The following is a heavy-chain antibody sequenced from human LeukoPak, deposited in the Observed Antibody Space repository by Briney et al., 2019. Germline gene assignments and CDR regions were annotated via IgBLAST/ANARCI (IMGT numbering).Heavy chain of an antibody. Sequence: GGSLRLSCAASGFTFSSYWMHWVRQAPGKGLVWVSRINSDGSSTSYADSVKGRFTISRDNAKNTLYLQMNSLRAEDTAVYYCARDMVAYYYDSSGNAFDIWGQGTMVTVSS. J-gene: IGHJ3*02. CDR3: ARDMVAYYYDSSGNAFDI. CDR2: INSDGSST. D-gene: IGHD3-22*01. V-gene: IGHV3-74*01. CDR1: GFTFSSYW.